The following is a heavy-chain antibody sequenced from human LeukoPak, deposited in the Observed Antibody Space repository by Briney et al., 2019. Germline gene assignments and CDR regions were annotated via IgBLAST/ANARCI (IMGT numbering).Heavy chain of an antibody. D-gene: IGHD5-18*01. CDR3: ASAYTAMALFDY. Sequence: ASVKVSCKASGYTFTSYGISWVRQAPGQGLEWMGWINPNSGGTNYAQKFQGRVTMTRDTSISTAYMELSRLRSDDTAVYYCASAYTAMALFDYWGQGTLVTVSS. CDR2: INPNSGGT. CDR1: GYTFTSYG. J-gene: IGHJ4*02. V-gene: IGHV1-2*02.